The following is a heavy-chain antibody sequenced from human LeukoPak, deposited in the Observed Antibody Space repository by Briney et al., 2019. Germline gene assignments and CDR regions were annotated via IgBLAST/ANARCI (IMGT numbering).Heavy chain of an antibody. CDR2: ISWNSGSI. CDR3: ARRMVPGGSGSHAFDI. D-gene: IGHD3-22*01. V-gene: IGHV3-9*01. J-gene: IGHJ3*02. CDR1: GFTFDDYA. Sequence: PGRSLRLSCAASGFTFDDYAMHWVRQAPGKGLEWVSGISWNSGSIGYADSVKGRFTISRDNAKNSLYLQMNSLRAEDTALYYCARRMVPGGSGSHAFDIWGQGTMVTVSS.